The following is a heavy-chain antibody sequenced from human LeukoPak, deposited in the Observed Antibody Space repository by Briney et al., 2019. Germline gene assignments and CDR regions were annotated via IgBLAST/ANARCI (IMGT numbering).Heavy chain of an antibody. CDR1: GGSISSSSYY. V-gene: IGHV4-61*01. J-gene: IGHJ4*02. CDR3: ARCLVGATYLDY. CDR2: IYYSGST. Sequence: SETLSLTCTVSGGSISSSSYYWSWIRQPPGKGLKWIGYIYYSGSTNYNPSLKSRVTISVDTSKNQFSLKLSSVTAADTAVYYCARCLVGATYLDYWGQGTLVTVSS. D-gene: IGHD1-26*01.